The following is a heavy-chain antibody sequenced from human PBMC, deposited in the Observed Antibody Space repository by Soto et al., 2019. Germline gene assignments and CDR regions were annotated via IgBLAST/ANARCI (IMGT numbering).Heavy chain of an antibody. CDR2: IYYSGST. D-gene: IGHD4-4*01. V-gene: IGHV4-31*03. Sequence: QVQLQESGPGLVKPSQTLSLTCTVSGGSISSGGYYWSWIRQHPGKGLEWIGYIYYSGSTYYNPSLKSRVTISVDTSKNQFSLKLSAVTAADTAVYYCARGSNYVGPPFDPWGQGTLVTVSS. CDR1: GGSISSGGYY. J-gene: IGHJ5*02. CDR3: ARGSNYVGPPFDP.